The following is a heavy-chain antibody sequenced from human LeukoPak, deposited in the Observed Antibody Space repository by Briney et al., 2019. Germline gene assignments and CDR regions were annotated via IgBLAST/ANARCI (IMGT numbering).Heavy chain of an antibody. Sequence: GESLKISCKGSGYSFTSYWIGWVRQMPGKGLEWMGIIYPGDSDTRYSPSLQGQVTISADKSISTAYLQWSSLKASDTAMYYCATHPAYGDYYYGMDVWGQGTTVTVSS. CDR2: IYPGDSDT. CDR1: GYSFTSYW. D-gene: IGHD4-17*01. V-gene: IGHV5-51*01. J-gene: IGHJ6*02. CDR3: ATHPAYGDYYYGMDV.